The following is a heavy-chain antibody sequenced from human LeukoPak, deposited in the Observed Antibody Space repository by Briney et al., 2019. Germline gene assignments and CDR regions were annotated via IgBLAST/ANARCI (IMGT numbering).Heavy chain of an antibody. V-gene: IGHV3-33*06. D-gene: IGHD3-9*01. CDR2: IWYDGSNK. CDR1: GFTFSSYG. J-gene: IGHJ5*02. Sequence: GGSLRLSCAASGFTFSSYGMHWVRQAPGKGLEWVAVIWYDGSNKYYADSVKGRFTISRDNSKNTLYLQMNSLRAEDTAVYYCAKFQDYDILTGYYSDWFDPWGQGTLVTVSS. CDR3: AKFQDYDILTGYYSDWFDP.